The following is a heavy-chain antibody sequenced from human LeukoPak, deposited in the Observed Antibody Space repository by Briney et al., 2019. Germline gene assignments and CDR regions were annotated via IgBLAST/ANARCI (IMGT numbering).Heavy chain of an antibody. V-gene: IGHV3-23*01. CDR1: GFTFSNHA. Sequence: GGSLRLSCAASGFTFSNHAMSWVRQPPGKGLEWVSGISGSGGSTYYADSVKGRFTISRDNSKNTLYLQMNSLRAEDTAVYYCTKRGVSVWSGSYYCGQGILVTVSS. D-gene: IGHD1-26*01. J-gene: IGHJ4*02. CDR2: ISGSGGST. CDR3: TKRGVSVWSGSYY.